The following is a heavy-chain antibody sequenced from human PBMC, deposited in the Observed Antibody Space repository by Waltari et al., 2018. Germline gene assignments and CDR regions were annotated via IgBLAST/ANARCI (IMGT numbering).Heavy chain of an antibody. CDR3: ARDSRGSSSSWYGCFDY. V-gene: IGHV1-3*01. CDR1: GYTFPSYA. Sequence: QVQLVQSGAEVKKPGASVKVSCKASGYTFPSYAMHWVRPAPGQRLEWMGWINAGNGNTKYSQKFQGRVTITRDTSASTAYMELSSLRSEDTAVYYCARDSRGSSSSWYGCFDYWGQGTLVTVSS. J-gene: IGHJ4*02. D-gene: IGHD6-13*01. CDR2: INAGNGNT.